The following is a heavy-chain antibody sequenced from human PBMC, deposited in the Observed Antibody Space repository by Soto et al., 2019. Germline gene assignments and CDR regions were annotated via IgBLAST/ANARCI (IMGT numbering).Heavy chain of an antibody. CDR3: ARDFWSGYGYFDS. CDR2: IYYSGTT. CDR1: GGSISSSGPY. J-gene: IGHJ4*02. V-gene: IGHV4-31*03. Sequence: QVQLRESGPGLVTPSQTLSLTCTVSGGSISSSGPYWSRIRQPPGKGLEWIGYIYYSGTTYFNPSLESRLTLSVDTSKNQFSLKLNSVTAADTAVYFCARDFWSGYGYFDSWGQGTLVTVSS. D-gene: IGHD5-12*01.